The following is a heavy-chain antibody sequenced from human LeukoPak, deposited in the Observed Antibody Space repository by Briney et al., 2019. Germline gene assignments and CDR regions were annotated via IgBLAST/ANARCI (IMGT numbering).Heavy chain of an antibody. CDR3: ARGGADFWSGYSHLTWCDP. J-gene: IGHJ5*02. CDR1: GGSISSYY. V-gene: IGHV4-4*07. D-gene: IGHD3-3*01. CDR2: IYTSGST. Sequence: SETLSLTCTVSGGSISSYYWSWIRQPAGKGLEWIGRIYTSGSTNYNPSLKSRVTMSVDTSKNQFSLKLSSVTAADTAVYYCARGGADFWSGYSHLTWCDPGGQGTLVTVSS.